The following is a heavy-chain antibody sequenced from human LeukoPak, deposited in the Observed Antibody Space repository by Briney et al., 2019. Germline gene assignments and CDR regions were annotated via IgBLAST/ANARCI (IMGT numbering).Heavy chain of an antibody. J-gene: IGHJ4*02. Sequence: SETLSLTCAVYGGSFSGYYWSWIRQPPGKGLEWIGEINHSGSTNYNPSLKSRVTISVDTSKNQFSLKLSSVTAADTAVYYCARGGGGIVGATRGNFDYWGQGTLVTVSS. V-gene: IGHV4-34*01. CDR3: ARGGGGIVGATRGNFDY. D-gene: IGHD1-26*01. CDR1: GGSFSGYY. CDR2: INHSGST.